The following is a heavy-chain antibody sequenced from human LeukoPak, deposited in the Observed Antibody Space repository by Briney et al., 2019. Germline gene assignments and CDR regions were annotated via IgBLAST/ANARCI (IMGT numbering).Heavy chain of an antibody. CDR2: ISYDGSNK. CDR3: ARDRREADTAMVIGWFDP. D-gene: IGHD5-18*01. Sequence: GGSLRLSCAASGFTFSNYAMHWVRQAPGKGLEWVTIISYDGSNKYYADSVKGRFTISRDNSKNTLYLQMNSLRAEDTAVYYCARDRREADTAMVIGWFDPWGQGTLVTVSS. CDR1: GFTFSNYA. V-gene: IGHV3-30-3*01. J-gene: IGHJ5*02.